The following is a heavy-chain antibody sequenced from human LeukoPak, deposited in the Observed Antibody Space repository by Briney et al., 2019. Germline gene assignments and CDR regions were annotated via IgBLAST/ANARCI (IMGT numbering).Heavy chain of an antibody. CDR3: ARDGRDYGDYDWFDP. CDR1: GYTFTGYY. J-gene: IGHJ5*02. D-gene: IGHD4-17*01. V-gene: IGHV1-2*02. Sequence: ASVKDSCKASGYTFTGYYMHWVRQAPGQGLEWMGWIHPNSGGTNYAQKFQGRVTMTRDTSISTAYMELSRLRSDDTAVYYCARDGRDYGDYDWFDPWGQGTLVTVSS. CDR2: IHPNSGGT.